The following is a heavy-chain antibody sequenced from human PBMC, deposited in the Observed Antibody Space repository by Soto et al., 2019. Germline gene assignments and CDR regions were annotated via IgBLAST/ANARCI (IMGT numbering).Heavy chain of an antibody. CDR1: GFTFSSYA. Sequence: EVQLLESGGGLVQPWRSLRLSCAASGFTFSSYAMSWVRQAPGKGLEWVSAISGSGGTTYYAASVKGRFTISRDNSKNTLFLQMNSLRAEDTAVYYCAKFFVETGGSSGWPWTFHYWGQGTLVTVSS. D-gene: IGHD6-25*01. J-gene: IGHJ4*02. CDR2: ISGSGGTT. V-gene: IGHV3-23*01. CDR3: AKFFVETGGSSGWPWTFHY.